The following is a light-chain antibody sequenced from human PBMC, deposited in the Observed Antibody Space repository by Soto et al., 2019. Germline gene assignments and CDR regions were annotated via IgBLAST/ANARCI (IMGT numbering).Light chain of an antibody. CDR2: DAS. CDR1: QSISSW. V-gene: IGKV1-5*01. Sequence: DIQMTQSPSTLSASVGDRVTITCRASQSISSWLAWYQQKPGKAPNLLIYDASNLESGVPSRFSGSGSGTEFTLTISSLQPEDFATYYCQQANSFPLTFGGGTKVDIK. CDR3: QQANSFPLT. J-gene: IGKJ4*01.